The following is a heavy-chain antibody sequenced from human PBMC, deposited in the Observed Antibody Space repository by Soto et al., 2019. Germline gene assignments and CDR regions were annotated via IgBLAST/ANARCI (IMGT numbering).Heavy chain of an antibody. J-gene: IGHJ6*02. CDR3: ARARGIAARLEYGMDV. CDR1: EYTFTSYD. D-gene: IGHD6-6*01. V-gene: IGHV1-8*01. CDR2: MNPNSGNT. Sequence: ASVQVSCKASEYTFTSYDINWVRQATGQGLEWMGWMNPNSGNTGYAQKFQGRVTMTRNTSISTAYMELSSLRSEDTAVYYCARARGIAARLEYGMDVWGQGTTVTVSS.